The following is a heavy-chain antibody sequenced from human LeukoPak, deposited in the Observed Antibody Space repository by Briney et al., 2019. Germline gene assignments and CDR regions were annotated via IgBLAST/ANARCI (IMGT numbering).Heavy chain of an antibody. CDR3: ARGWFGELASRFDP. V-gene: IGHV4-61*08. Sequence: SETLSLTCTVSGGSISSGGYYWSWIRQPPGKGLEWIGYIYYSGRTNYNPSLKSRVTISVDTSKNQFSLKLSSVTAADTAVYYCARGWFGELASRFDPWGQGTLVTVSS. CDR2: IYYSGRT. D-gene: IGHD3-10*01. J-gene: IGHJ5*02. CDR1: GGSISSGGYY.